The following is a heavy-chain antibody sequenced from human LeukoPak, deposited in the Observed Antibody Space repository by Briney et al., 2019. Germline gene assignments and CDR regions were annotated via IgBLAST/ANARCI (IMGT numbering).Heavy chain of an antibody. J-gene: IGHJ4*02. Sequence: PGGSLRLSCAASGFTFSSYSMNWVRLAPGKGLEWVSSISSSSSYIYYADSVKGRFTISRDNAKNSLYLQMNSLRAEDTAVYYCARGPGKGGNSHFDYWGQGTLVTVSS. CDR3: ARGPGKGGNSHFDY. CDR1: GFTFSSYS. D-gene: IGHD4-23*01. V-gene: IGHV3-21*01. CDR2: ISSSSSYI.